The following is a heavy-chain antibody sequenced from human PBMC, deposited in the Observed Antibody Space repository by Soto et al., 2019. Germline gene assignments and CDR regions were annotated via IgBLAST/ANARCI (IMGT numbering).Heavy chain of an antibody. CDR3: TTERCTGTNCYVKNAFDV. Sequence: PWWSLRLSCSASVFTFNDAWMTWFRQGPGKGLEWVGRIKTIAGGGTTDYTAPVKGRFTISRDDSKNTVYLQMNSLKIEDTAVYYCTTERCTGTNCYVKNAFDVWGQGTMVTVSS. CDR2: IKTIAGGGTT. J-gene: IGHJ3*01. D-gene: IGHD1-1*01. CDR1: VFTFNDAW. V-gene: IGHV3-15*01.